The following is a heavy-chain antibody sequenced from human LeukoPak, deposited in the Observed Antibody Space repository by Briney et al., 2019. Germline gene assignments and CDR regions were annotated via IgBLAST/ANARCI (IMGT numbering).Heavy chain of an antibody. Sequence: GGSLRLSCAASGFTFSDYYMTWIRQAPGKGLEWVSYISSSGSTTHYADSVKGRFTISRDNAKDSLYVQMSNLRAEDTAVYYCARVPRSGGSIDYWGQGTLVTVSP. J-gene: IGHJ4*02. CDR2: ISSSGSTT. V-gene: IGHV3-11*01. CDR3: ARVPRSGGSIDY. CDR1: GFTFSDYY. D-gene: IGHD6-19*01.